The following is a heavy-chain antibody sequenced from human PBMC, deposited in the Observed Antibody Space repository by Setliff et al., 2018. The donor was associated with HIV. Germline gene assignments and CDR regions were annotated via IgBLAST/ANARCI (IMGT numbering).Heavy chain of an antibody. CDR3: ILLGMHGAFDI. CDR2: IKSRVDGETT. Sequence: LRLSCAAYGFFFNKAWMSWVRQAPGKGLEWVGRIKSRVDGETTAYAAPLKGRFTISRDDSKNTLYLQMDSLSTEDTAVYYCILLGMHGAFDIWGQGTMVTVSS. V-gene: IGHV3-15*01. J-gene: IGHJ3*02. CDR1: GFFFNKAW. D-gene: IGHD7-27*01.